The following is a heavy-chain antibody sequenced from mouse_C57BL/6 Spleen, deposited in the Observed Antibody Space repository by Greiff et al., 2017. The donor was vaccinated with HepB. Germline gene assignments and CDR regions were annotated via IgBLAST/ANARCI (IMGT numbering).Heavy chain of an antibody. V-gene: IGHV5-17*01. CDR1: GFTFSDYG. Sequence: EVQLVESGGGLVKPGGSLKLSCAASGFTFSDYGMHWVRQAPEKGLEWVAYISSGSSTIYYADTVKGRFTISRDNAKNTLFLQMTSLRSEDTAMYYCARKESYYAMDYWGQGTSVTVSS. CDR2: ISSGSSTI. J-gene: IGHJ4*01. CDR3: ARKESYYAMDY.